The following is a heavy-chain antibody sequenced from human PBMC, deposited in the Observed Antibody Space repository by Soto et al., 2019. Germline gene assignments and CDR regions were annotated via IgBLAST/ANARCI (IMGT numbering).Heavy chain of an antibody. J-gene: IGHJ5*02. D-gene: IGHD4-17*01. CDR3: ARADYGRNWFDP. CDR2: IYYSGST. Sequence: SETLSLTCGVSDVSFSGYYWSWIRQPPGKGLEWIGYIYYSGSTNYSPSLKSRVTISVDTSKNQFSLKLRSVTAADTAVYYCARADYGRNWFDPWGQGSLVTVSS. CDR1: DVSFSGYY. V-gene: IGHV4-59*01.